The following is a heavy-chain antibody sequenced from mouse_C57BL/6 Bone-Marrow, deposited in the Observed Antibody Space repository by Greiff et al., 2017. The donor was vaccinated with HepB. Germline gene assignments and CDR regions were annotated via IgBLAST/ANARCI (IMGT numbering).Heavy chain of an antibody. CDR1: GFSLTSYG. CDR2: IWSGGST. V-gene: IGHV2-2*01. Sequence: QVQLQQSGPGLVQPSQSLSITCTVSGFSLTSYGVHWVRQSPGKGLEWLGVIWSGGSTDYNAAFISRLSISKDNSKSQVCFKMNSLQADDTAIYYWAINHYGNYKGLYYFDYWGQGTTLTVSS. CDR3: AINHYGNYKGLYYFDY. J-gene: IGHJ2*01. D-gene: IGHD2-1*01.